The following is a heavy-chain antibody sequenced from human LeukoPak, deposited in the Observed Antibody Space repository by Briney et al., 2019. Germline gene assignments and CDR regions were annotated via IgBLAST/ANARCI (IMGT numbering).Heavy chain of an antibody. CDR2: IYYSGST. J-gene: IGHJ4*02. CDR1: GGSISSGGYY. D-gene: IGHD3-3*01. V-gene: IGHV4-31*03. Sequence: SETLSLTCTVSGGSISSGGYYWSWIRQHPGKGLEWIGYIYYSGSTYYNPSLKSRVTISVDTSKNQFSLKLSSVTAADTAVYYCARARLPYYDFCQYYFDYWGQGTLVTVSS. CDR3: ARARLPYYDFCQYYFDY.